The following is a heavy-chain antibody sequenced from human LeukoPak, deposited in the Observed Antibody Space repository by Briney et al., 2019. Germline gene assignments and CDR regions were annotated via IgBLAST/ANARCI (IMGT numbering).Heavy chain of an antibody. D-gene: IGHD3-3*01. CDR1: GGSISVFY. V-gene: IGHV4-59*01. Sequence: SETLSLTCTVSGGSISVFYWSWIRQPPGKGLEWIGYIYYSGSTNYNPSLKSRVTISVDTSKNQFSLKLSSVTAADTAVYYCARVSWSGYYNYYYGMDVWGQGTTVTVSS. CDR2: IYYSGST. CDR3: ARVSWSGYYNYYYGMDV. J-gene: IGHJ6*02.